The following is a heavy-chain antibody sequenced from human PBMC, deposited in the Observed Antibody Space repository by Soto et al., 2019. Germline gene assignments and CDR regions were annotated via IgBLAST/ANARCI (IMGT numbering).Heavy chain of an antibody. J-gene: IGHJ4*02. CDR1: GGSISSGDYY. CDR3: ARVSLLRFLEWLPRPDY. V-gene: IGHV4-30-4*01. D-gene: IGHD3-3*01. CDR2: IYYSGST. Sequence: PSETLSLTCTVSGGSISSGDYYWSWIRQPPGKGLEWIGYIYYSGSTYYNPSLKSRVTISVDTSKNQFSLKLSSVTAADTAVYYCARVSLLRFLEWLPRPDYWGQGTLVTVSS.